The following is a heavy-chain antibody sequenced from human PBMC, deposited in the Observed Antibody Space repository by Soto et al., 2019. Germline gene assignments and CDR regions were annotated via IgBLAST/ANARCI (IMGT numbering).Heavy chain of an antibody. CDR1: GYTFTSYW. CDR3: ARRTLRYYAMDV. CDR2: ISPSDSDT. J-gene: IGHJ6*02. D-gene: IGHD3-16*01. V-gene: IGHV5-51*01. Sequence: PGESLKISCNGSGYTFTSYWISWVRQMPGKGLEWMGIISPSDSDTRYSPSFQGQVTISVDRSISTAYLQWSSLKASDTAIYYCARRTLRYYAMDVWGQGTTVTVS.